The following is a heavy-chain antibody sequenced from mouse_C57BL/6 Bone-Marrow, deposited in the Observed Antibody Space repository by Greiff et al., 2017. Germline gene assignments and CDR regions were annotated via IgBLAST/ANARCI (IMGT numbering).Heavy chain of an antibody. V-gene: IGHV1-50*01. CDR3: ARSGYYGSSFAY. CDR2: IDPSDSYT. Sequence: QVQLQQSGAELVKPGASVKLSCKASGYTFTSYWMQWVKQRPGQGLEWIGEIDPSDSYTNYNQKFKGKATLTVDTSSSTAYMQLSSLTSEDSAVYYCARSGYYGSSFAYWGQGTLVTVSA. CDR1: GYTFTSYW. D-gene: IGHD1-1*01. J-gene: IGHJ3*01.